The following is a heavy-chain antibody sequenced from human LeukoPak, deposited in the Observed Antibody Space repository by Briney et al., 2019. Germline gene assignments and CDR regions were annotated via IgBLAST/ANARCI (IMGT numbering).Heavy chain of an antibody. V-gene: IGHV3-23*01. CDR1: GFTFSSYA. CDR2: ISGSGGST. Sequence: GGSLRLSCAASGFTFSSYAMSWVRQAPGKGLEWVSAISGSGGSTYYADSVKGRFTISRDNSRDTLYLQMNSLRAEDTAVYYCANLIAPMTPSFDYWGQGTLVTVSS. CDR3: ANLIAPMTPSFDY. D-gene: IGHD2-8*01. J-gene: IGHJ4*02.